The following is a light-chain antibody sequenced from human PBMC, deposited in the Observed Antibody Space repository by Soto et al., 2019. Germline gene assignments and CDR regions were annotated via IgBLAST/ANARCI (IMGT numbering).Light chain of an antibody. J-gene: IGKJ1*01. CDR2: GAS. Sequence: EIVLTQSPGTLSLSPGERATLSCRASQSVSSSYLAWYQQKPGQAPRLLIYGASSRATGIPDRFSGSGSGTDFTLTISRLEPEDFAVYDCQQYDSSPKTFGQETKLEIK. CDR1: QSVSSSY. V-gene: IGKV3-20*01. CDR3: QQYDSSPKT.